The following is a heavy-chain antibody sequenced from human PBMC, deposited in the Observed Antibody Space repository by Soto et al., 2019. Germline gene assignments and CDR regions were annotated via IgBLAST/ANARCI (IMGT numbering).Heavy chain of an antibody. CDR2: ISWNSGSI. V-gene: IGHV3-9*01. J-gene: IGHJ4*02. Sequence: PGGSLRRSCAASGFTFDDYAMHWVRQAPGKGLEWVSGISWNSGSIGYADSVKGRFTISRDNAKNSLYLQMNSLRAEDTALYYCAKGHCSSTSCYFFDYWGQGTLVTVSS. D-gene: IGHD2-2*01. CDR1: GFTFDDYA. CDR3: AKGHCSSTSCYFFDY.